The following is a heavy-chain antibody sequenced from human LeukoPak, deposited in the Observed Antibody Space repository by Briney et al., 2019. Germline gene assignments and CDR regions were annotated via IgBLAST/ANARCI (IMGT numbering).Heavy chain of an antibody. J-gene: IGHJ6*02. CDR1: GFTFSDYN. V-gene: IGHV3-11*01. D-gene: IGHD3-9*01. CDR2: ITNGGSTI. Sequence: GGSLRLSCAASGFTFSDYNMNWVRQAPGKGLEGVSYITNGGSTIHHADSVKGRFTISRDNAKKTLYLQMNSLRAEDTAVYYCARSIGLTGGGVDVWGQGTTVTVSS. CDR3: ARSIGLTGGGVDV.